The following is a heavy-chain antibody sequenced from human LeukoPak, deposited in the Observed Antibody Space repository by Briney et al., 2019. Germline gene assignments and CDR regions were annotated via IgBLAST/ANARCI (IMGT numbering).Heavy chain of an antibody. CDR2: ISSSSSYI. Sequence: GGSLRLSCAASGFTFSSYSMNWVRQAPGKGLEWVSSISSSSSYIYYADSVKGRFTISREHAKNSLYLQMNSLRAQDTPVYYCASDSDILTGYSADFDYWGQGTLVTVSS. CDR1: GFTFSSYS. J-gene: IGHJ4*02. D-gene: IGHD3-9*01. CDR3: ASDSDILTGYSADFDY. V-gene: IGHV3-21*01.